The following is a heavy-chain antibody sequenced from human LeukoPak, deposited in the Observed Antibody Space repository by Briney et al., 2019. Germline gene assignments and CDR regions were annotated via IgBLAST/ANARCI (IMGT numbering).Heavy chain of an antibody. V-gene: IGHV1-2*02. Sequence: ASVKVSCKASGYTFTSYYMHWVRQAPGQGLEWMGWINPNSGGTNYAQKFQGRVTMTRDTSISTAYMELSRLRSDDTAVYYCARTITMIVVVRETDAFDIWGQGTMVTVSS. J-gene: IGHJ3*02. D-gene: IGHD3-22*01. CDR3: ARTITMIVVVRETDAFDI. CDR1: GYTFTSYY. CDR2: INPNSGGT.